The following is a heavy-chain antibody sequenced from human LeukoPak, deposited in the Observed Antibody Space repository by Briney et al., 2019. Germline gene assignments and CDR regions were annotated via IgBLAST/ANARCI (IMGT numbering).Heavy chain of an antibody. D-gene: IGHD5-18*01. CDR3: AKDPGYSYGRGFDY. CDR2: ISGSGGST. J-gene: IGHJ4*01. CDR1: GFTFSSYA. Sequence: QPGASLRLSCAASGFTFSSYAMSWVRQAPGKGLEWVSAISGSGGSTYYADSVKGRFTISRDNSKNTLYLKMNSLRAEDTAVYYCAKDPGYSYGRGFDYWGQGTLVTVSS. V-gene: IGHV3-23*01.